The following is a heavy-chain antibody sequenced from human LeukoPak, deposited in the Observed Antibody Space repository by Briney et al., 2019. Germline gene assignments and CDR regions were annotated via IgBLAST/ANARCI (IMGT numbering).Heavy chain of an antibody. D-gene: IGHD6-19*01. V-gene: IGHV4-61*01. CDR3: ARGSGWLTDH. Sequence: SETLSPTCTVSGVSVSGGTYILDWIRQPTGKGLEWIGYIDYNGRTNYNPSLKSRVTISVGTSKNQFPLKLSSVTAADTAVYYCARGSGWLTDHWGQGTLVTVSS. CDR2: IDYNGRT. J-gene: IGHJ4*02. CDR1: GVSVSGGTYI.